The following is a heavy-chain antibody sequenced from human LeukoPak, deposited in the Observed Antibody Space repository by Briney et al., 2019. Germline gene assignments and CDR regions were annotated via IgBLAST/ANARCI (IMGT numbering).Heavy chain of an antibody. CDR1: GFTFSSYG. CDR3: ARERGIAAAGSPGGYGMDV. J-gene: IGHJ6*02. V-gene: IGHV3-21*01. D-gene: IGHD6-13*01. Sequence: GGSLRLSCAASGFTFSSYGMHWVRQAPGKGLEWVSSISSSSSYIYYADSVKGRFTISRDNAKNSLYLQMNSLRAEDTAVYYCARERGIAAAGSPGGYGMDVWGQGTTVTVSS. CDR2: ISSSSSYI.